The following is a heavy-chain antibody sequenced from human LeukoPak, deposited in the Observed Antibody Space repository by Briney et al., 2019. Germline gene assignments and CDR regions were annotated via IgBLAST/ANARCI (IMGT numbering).Heavy chain of an antibody. V-gene: IGHV3-23*01. D-gene: IGHD3-10*01. CDR1: GFTFNTYA. CDR2: ISGSGGST. J-gene: IGHJ4*02. CDR3: GTYYYGSGSYYSPGYYFDY. Sequence: GGSLRLSCAASGFTFNTYAMSWVRQAPGKGLEWVSAISGSGGSTYYTDSVKGRFTISRDNSKDTLYLQMNSLRAEDTSVYYCGTYYYGSGSYYSPGYYFDYWGQGTLVTVSS.